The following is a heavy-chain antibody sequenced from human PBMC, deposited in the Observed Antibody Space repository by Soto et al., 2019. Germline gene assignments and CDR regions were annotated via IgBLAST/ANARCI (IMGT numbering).Heavy chain of an antibody. CDR2: IYYSGST. Sequence: LSLTCTVSGGSISSYYWSWIRQPPGKGLEWIGYIYYSGSTNYNPSLKSRVTISVDTSKNQFSLKLSSVTAADTAVYYCASGVRGRWLQNPFDYWGQGTLVTVSS. CDR1: GGSISSYY. V-gene: IGHV4-59*01. CDR3: ASGVRGRWLQNPFDY. D-gene: IGHD4-17*01. J-gene: IGHJ4*02.